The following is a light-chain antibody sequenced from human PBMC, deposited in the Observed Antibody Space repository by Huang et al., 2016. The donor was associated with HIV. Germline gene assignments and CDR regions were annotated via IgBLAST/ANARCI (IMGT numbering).Light chain of an antibody. V-gene: IGKV2-30*01. CDR1: QSLVSNDRDIY. J-gene: IGKJ1*01. Sequence: DVVMTQFPLSLPVTLGQPASIFCTSSQSLVSNDRDIYLNWFQQRPGQSPRRLIYLISKRDSGVPDRFSGSGAGTLFALRINRVEAEDVAIYYCMQGTHWPGTFGQGTNLEI. CDR3: MQGTHWPGT. CDR2: LIS.